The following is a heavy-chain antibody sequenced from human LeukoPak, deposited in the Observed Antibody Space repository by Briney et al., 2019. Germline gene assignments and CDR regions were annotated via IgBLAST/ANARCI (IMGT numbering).Heavy chain of an antibody. J-gene: IGHJ6*02. CDR1: GYSFTSNW. Sequence: GESLKISCKGSGYSFTSNWIGWVRQMPGKGLEWMGIIYPGDSDTRYSPSFQGQVTIPAAKSISTAYLQWGSPKAPDTAMYYCARLGTGYYYGMDVWGQGTTVTVSS. V-gene: IGHV5-51*01. CDR3: ARLGTGYYYGMDV. CDR2: IYPGDSDT. D-gene: IGHD2-8*02.